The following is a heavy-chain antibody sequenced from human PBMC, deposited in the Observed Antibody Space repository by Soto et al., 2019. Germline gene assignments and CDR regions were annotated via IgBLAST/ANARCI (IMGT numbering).Heavy chain of an antibody. CDR2: IYWDDDK. D-gene: IGHD2-15*01. CDR1: GFSLSTRGVG. V-gene: IGHV2-5*02. CDR3: AYLPCSGGSCYSYSFSGMDV. Sequence: QITLKESGPTLVKPTQTLTLTCTFSGFSLSTRGVGVAWIRQPPGKALEWLALIYWDDDKRYRPSLESRLTITNHTSKNQVVLKIPNMYSADTATYYCAYLPCSGGSCYSYSFSGMDVWGQGSTVSVSS. J-gene: IGHJ6*02.